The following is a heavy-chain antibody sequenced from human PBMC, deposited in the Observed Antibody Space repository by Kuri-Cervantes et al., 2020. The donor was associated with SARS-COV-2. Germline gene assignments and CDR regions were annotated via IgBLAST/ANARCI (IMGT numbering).Heavy chain of an antibody. CDR1: GGTFCSYA. CDR3: VTYGGKPLTSV. V-gene: IGHV1-69*06. CDR2: IIPIFGTA. D-gene: IGHD4-23*01. J-gene: IGHJ4*02. Sequence: AVKVSCKASGGTFCSYAMSWVRQAPGQGLEWMGGIIPIFGTANYAQKFQGRVTITADKSTSTAYMELCSLRSEDTAVYYCVTYGGKPLTSVWGQGTLVTVSS.